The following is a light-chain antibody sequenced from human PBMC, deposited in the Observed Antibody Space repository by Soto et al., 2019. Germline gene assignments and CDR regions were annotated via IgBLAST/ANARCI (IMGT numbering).Light chain of an antibody. CDR1: ESVSSSY. V-gene: IGKV3-20*01. CDR3: QQSGSSSGWT. J-gene: IGKJ1*01. Sequence: EILLTQSPGTLSLSPGERATLSCRASESVSSSYLAWYQQKPGQAPRLLIYSASNRATGTPDRFSGSGSGIHFTLTINRLEPEDFAVYYCQQSGSSSGWTFGQGTKVEVK. CDR2: SAS.